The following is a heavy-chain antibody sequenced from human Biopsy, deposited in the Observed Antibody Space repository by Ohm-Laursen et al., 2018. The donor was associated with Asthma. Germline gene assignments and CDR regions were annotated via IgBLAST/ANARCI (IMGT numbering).Heavy chain of an antibody. CDR1: GGSFSAYY. Sequence: SETLSLTCPVYGGSFSAYYWGWIRQPPGKGLEWIAEINHSGSTNYNPSLKSRVTMSVDTSKNQLFLNLSSVTAADTAVYYCARAASTTVFWSGYSHNWFGPWGQGTLVTVSS. D-gene: IGHD3-3*01. J-gene: IGHJ5*02. V-gene: IGHV4-34*01. CDR2: INHSGST. CDR3: ARAASTTVFWSGYSHNWFGP.